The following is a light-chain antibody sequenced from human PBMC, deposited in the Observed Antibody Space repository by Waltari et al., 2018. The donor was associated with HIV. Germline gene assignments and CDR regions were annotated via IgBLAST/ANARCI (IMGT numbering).Light chain of an antibody. CDR1: RNIDNR. J-gene: IGKJ2*01. V-gene: IGKV1-5*03. Sequence: DSPMTQSPSTLSASVGDRVTIPCRARRNIDNRMAWYQQKPGKVPTLLIYFASTLQRGVPWRFSGSGSGTEFTLTISSLQPDDFATYYCQGGNGYFGQGTKVEIK. CDR3: QGGNGY. CDR2: FAS.